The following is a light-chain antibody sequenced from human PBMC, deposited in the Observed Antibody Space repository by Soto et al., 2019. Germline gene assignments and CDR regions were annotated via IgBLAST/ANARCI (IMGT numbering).Light chain of an antibody. CDR3: QQYGSSLGVT. V-gene: IGKV3-11*01. CDR2: DAS. CDR1: QSVSSY. Sequence: EIVLTQSPATLSLSPGERATLSCRASQSVSSYLAWYQQKPGQAPRLLIYDASNRATGIPARFSGSGSGTDFTLTINSLEPEDFAVYYCQQYGSSLGVTFGGGTKVEIK. J-gene: IGKJ4*01.